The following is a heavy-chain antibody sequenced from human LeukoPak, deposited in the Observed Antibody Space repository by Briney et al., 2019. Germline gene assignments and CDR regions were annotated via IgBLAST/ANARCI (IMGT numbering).Heavy chain of an antibody. CDR1: GYTFTGYY. Sequence: SCKASGYTFTGYYMHWVRQAPGKGLEWVAVISYDGSNKYYADSVKGRFTISRDNSKNTLYLQMNSLRAEDTAVYYCARDGGPTYGSGSYPTDYWGQGTLVTVSS. V-gene: IGHV3-30-3*01. CDR3: ARDGGPTYGSGSYPTDY. D-gene: IGHD3-10*01. J-gene: IGHJ4*02. CDR2: ISYDGSNK.